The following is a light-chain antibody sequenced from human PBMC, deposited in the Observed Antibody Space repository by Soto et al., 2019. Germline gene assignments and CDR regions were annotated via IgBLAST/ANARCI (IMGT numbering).Light chain of an antibody. CDR1: QSITNY. J-gene: IGKJ4*01. Sequence: DIQMTQSPSSLSASVGDRVTITCRASQSITNYLNWYQQQPGKAPKLLIFAASSLHSGVPSRSSSSRSGTYFTLTIISQQPEDFATYFCQQSYAAPLAFGGGTKVYI. V-gene: IGKV1-39*01. CDR3: QQSYAAPLA. CDR2: AAS.